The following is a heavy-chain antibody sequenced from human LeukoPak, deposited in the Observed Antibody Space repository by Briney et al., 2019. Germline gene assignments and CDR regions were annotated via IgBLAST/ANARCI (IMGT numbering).Heavy chain of an antibody. J-gene: IGHJ4*02. D-gene: IGHD3-9*01. CDR2: IDPSDSYT. V-gene: IGHV5-10-1*01. Sequence: GVPRKTSSKDSGYSFTGYWISWVRQMPGKDMEWMGRIDPSDSYTNYSPSFQGHVTISADKSISTAYLQWSSLKASDTAMYYCAIGYDILTGSFDYWGQGTLVTVSS. CDR3: AIGYDILTGSFDY. CDR1: GYSFTGYW.